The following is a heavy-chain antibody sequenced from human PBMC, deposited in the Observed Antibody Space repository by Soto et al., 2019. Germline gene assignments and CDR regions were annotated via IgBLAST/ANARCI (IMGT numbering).Heavy chain of an antibody. CDR1: GFTFSSYA. Sequence: GGSLRLSCAASGFTFSSYAMSWVRQAPGKGLEWVSAISGSGGSTYYADSVKGRFTISRDNSKNTLYLQMNSLRAEDTSVYYCAKMPYSSSWFEYWGQGTLVTVSS. V-gene: IGHV3-23*01. J-gene: IGHJ5*01. CDR2: ISGSGGST. CDR3: AKMPYSSSWFEY. D-gene: IGHD6-13*01.